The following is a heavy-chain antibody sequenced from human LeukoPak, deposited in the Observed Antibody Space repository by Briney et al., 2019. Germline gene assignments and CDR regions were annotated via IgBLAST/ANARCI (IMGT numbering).Heavy chain of an antibody. D-gene: IGHD6-13*01. CDR2: ISAYNGNT. CDR1: GYTLSGYY. CDR3: ARGVGYSSSWYYYYYYYMDV. Sequence: GSVKVSCKASGYTLSGYYMHWVRQAPGQGLEWMGWISAYNGNTNYAQKLQGRDAMTTDTSTSTAYMELRSLRSDDTAVYYCARGVGYSSSWYYYYYYYMDVWGEGTTVTVSS. V-gene: IGHV1-18*04. J-gene: IGHJ6*03.